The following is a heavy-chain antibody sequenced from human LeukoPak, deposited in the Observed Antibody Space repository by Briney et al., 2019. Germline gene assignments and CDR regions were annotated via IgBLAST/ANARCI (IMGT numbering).Heavy chain of an antibody. D-gene: IGHD2-15*01. CDR2: INHSGST. CDR1: GDSISSYY. V-gene: IGHV4-34*01. CDR3: ARGYSGGSCYSDY. Sequence: PSETLSLTCTVSGDSISSYYWSWIRQPPGKGLEWIGEINHSGSTNYNPSLKSRVTISVDTSKNQFSLKLSSVTAADTAVYYCARGYSGGSCYSDYWGQGTLVTVSS. J-gene: IGHJ4*02.